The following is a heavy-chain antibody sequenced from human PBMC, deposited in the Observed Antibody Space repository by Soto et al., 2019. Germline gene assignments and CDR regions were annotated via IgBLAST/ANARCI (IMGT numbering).Heavy chain of an antibody. D-gene: IGHD6-13*01. Sequence: GGSLRLSCAASGFTFDDYAMHWVRQAPGKGLEWVSGISWNSGSIGYADSVKGRFTISRDNAKNSLYLQMNSLRAEDTALYYCAKAYSSSWSEKGFDPWGQGTLVTVSS. CDR3: AKAYSSSWSEKGFDP. CDR2: ISWNSGSI. CDR1: GFTFDDYA. V-gene: IGHV3-9*01. J-gene: IGHJ5*02.